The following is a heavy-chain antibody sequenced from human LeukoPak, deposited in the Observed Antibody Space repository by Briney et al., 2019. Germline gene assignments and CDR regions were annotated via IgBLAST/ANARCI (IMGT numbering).Heavy chain of an antibody. V-gene: IGHV3-23*01. CDR1: GITLSNYG. CDR3: AKRGVVIRGFLVGFHKEAYYYDS. CDR2: ISDSGGRT. J-gene: IGHJ4*02. Sequence: PGGSLRLSCAVSGITLSNYGMSWVRQAPGKGLEWFAGISDSGGRTNYADSVKGRFTISRDNPKNTLSLQMNSLRTEDTAVYFCAKRGVVIRGFLVGFHKEAYYYDSWGQGALVTVPS. D-gene: IGHD3-10*01.